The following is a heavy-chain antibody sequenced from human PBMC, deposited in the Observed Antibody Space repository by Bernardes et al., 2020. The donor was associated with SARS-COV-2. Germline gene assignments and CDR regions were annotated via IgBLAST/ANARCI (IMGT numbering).Heavy chain of an antibody. D-gene: IGHD3-22*01. CDR1: GFTFSDHY. J-gene: IGHJ4*02. CDR3: ACSVDSSGHHYEHY. Sequence: GGSLRLSCAASGFTFSDHYMDWVRQAPGKGLEWVARARNRARGYTTEYAASVKGRFTISRDDSMSSLYLQMNSLRTEDTAVYYCACSVDSSGHHYEHYWGPGTLVTVSS. CDR2: ARNRARGYTT. V-gene: IGHV3-72*01.